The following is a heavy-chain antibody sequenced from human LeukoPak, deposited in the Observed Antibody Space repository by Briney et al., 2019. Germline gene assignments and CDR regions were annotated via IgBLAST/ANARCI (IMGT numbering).Heavy chain of an antibody. V-gene: IGHV3-30-3*01. CDR3: ARDYDFWSGYFDY. D-gene: IGHD3-3*01. CDR1: GFTFSSYA. Sequence: GRSLRLSCAASGFTFSSYAMHWVRQAPGKGLEWVAVISYDGSNKYYADSVKGRFTISRDNSKNTLYLQMNSLRAEDTAVYYCARDYDFWSGYFDYWGQGTLVTVSS. CDR2: ISYDGSNK. J-gene: IGHJ4*02.